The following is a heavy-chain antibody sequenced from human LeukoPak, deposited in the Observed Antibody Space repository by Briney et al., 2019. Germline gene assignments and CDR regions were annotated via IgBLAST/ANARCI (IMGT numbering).Heavy chain of an antibody. D-gene: IGHD6-19*01. Sequence: GESLKISCKGSGYSFTNYWIGWVRQMPGKGLKWMGIIYPDDSDTRYSPSFQGQVTISADKSISTAYLQWSSLKASDTAMYYCARRASLAGYYFDYWGQGTLVTVSS. CDR2: IYPDDSDT. CDR1: GYSFTNYW. J-gene: IGHJ4*02. CDR3: ARRASLAGYYFDY. V-gene: IGHV5-51*01.